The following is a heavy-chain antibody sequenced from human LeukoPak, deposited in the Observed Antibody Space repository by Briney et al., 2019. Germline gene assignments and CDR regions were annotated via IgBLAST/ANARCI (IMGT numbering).Heavy chain of an antibody. CDR3: ARGDRITVTMFRPRPYIDY. Sequence: SESLSLTCAVYGGSFSGYYWSWIRQPPGKGLEWIGEISHSGSSNYNPSLKSRVTISVDTSKNQFSLKLTSVTAADTAVYYCARGDRITVTMFRPRPYIDYWGQGSLATASS. V-gene: IGHV4-34*01. CDR1: GGSFSGYY. J-gene: IGHJ4*02. CDR2: ISHSGSS. D-gene: IGHD4-17*01.